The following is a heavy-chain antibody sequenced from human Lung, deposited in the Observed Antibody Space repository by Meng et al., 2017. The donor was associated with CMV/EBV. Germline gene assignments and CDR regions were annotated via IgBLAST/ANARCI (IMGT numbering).Heavy chain of an antibody. CDR3: ARDVSPRSSAYYAIYYFYALDV. CDR1: GFTFSSYS. Sequence: GEXXRLSCAAPGFTFSSYSMNWVRQAPGKGLEWVSSISSSGSYIYYADSVKGRFTISRDNAQNSLYLQMNSLRAEDTAVYYCARDVSPRSSAYYAIYYFYALDVWXQGTXVTVSS. CDR2: ISSSGSYI. V-gene: IGHV3-21*01. J-gene: IGHJ6*02. D-gene: IGHD2-8*01.